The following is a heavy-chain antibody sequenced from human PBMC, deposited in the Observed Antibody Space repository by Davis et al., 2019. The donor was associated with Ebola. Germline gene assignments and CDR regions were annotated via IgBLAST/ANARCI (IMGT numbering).Heavy chain of an antibody. D-gene: IGHD1-1*01. Sequence: ASVKVSCKASGYTFTAYSINWVRQAAGHGLEWLGWMDPNSGNTGYAQKFQGRVTMTRSTSISTAYMELSSLRSEDTAVYYCTKGSPREVATGSGFDIWGQGTIVTVS. J-gene: IGHJ3*02. CDR1: GYTFTAYS. V-gene: IGHV1-8*02. CDR2: MDPNSGNT. CDR3: TKGSPREVATGSGFDI.